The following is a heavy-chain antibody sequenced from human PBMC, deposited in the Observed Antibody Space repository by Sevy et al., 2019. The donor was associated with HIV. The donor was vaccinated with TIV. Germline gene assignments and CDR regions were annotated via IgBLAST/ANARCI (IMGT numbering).Heavy chain of an antibody. CDR2: IYHSGST. V-gene: IGHV4-38-2*02. J-gene: IGHJ6*02. D-gene: IGHD5-18*01. CDR3: ASTGYSYGYSWYYYYGMDV. CDR1: GYSISSGYY. Sequence: SETLSLTCTVSGYSISSGYYWGWIRQPPGKGLEWIGSIYHSGSTYYNPSLKSRVTISVDTSKNQFSLKLSSVTAADTAVYYCASTGYSYGYSWYYYYGMDVWGQETTVTVSS.